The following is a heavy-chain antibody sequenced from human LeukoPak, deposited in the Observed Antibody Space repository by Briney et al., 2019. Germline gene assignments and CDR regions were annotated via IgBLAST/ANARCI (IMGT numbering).Heavy chain of an antibody. D-gene: IGHD2-2*02. Sequence: PGGSLRLSCAASGFTFSSHSMNWVRQAPGKGLEWLSYIRGGSDVKQYADSVKGRFTISRDNARNSLYLQMNSLRHEDTAVYYCARDGLSYTNPNNWFDPWGQGTLVTVSS. CDR1: GFTFSSHS. V-gene: IGHV3-48*02. CDR2: IRGGSDVK. CDR3: ARDGLSYTNPNNWFDP. J-gene: IGHJ5*02.